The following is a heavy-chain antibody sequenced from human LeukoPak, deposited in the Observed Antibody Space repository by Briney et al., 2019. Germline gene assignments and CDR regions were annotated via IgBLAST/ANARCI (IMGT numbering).Heavy chain of an antibody. CDR3: AKDPHYYGSGSPDY. V-gene: IGHV3-23*01. Sequence: GGSLRLSCAASGFTFSSYAMSWVRQAPGKGLEWVSAIRGSGGSTYYADSVKGWFTISRDNSKNTQYLQMNSLRAEDTAVSYCAKDPHYYGSGSPDYWGQGPLVTVSS. J-gene: IGHJ4*02. CDR1: GFTFSSYA. D-gene: IGHD3-10*01. CDR2: IRGSGGST.